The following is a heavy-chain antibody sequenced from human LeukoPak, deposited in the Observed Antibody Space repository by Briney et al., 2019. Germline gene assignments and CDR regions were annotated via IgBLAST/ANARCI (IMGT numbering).Heavy chain of an antibody. V-gene: IGHV4-4*02. Sequence: SETLSLTCAVSGGSISNSNWWSWVRQPPGKGLEWIGEIYHSGSTNYNPSLKSRVTMSVGKSKNQFSLKLTSVTAADTAVYYCAVLGESLDYWGQGTLVTVSS. CDR2: IYHSGST. CDR1: GGSISNSNW. J-gene: IGHJ4*02. CDR3: AVLGESLDY. D-gene: IGHD3-10*01.